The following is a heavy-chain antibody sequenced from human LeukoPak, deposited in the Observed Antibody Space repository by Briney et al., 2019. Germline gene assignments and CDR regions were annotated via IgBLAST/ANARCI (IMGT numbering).Heavy chain of an antibody. V-gene: IGHV4-61*08. CDR1: GGSISSGDYY. D-gene: IGHD3-3*01. CDR3: AREERVADAFDI. CDR2: IYYSGST. J-gene: IGHJ3*02. Sequence: SETLSLTCTVSGGSISSGDYYWSWIRQPPGKGLEWIGYIYYSGSTNYNPSLKSRVTVSVDTSKNQFSLKLSSVTAADTAVYYCAREERVADAFDIWGQGTMVTVSS.